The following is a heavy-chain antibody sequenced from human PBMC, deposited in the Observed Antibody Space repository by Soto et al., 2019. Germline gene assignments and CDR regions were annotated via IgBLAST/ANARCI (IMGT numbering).Heavy chain of an antibody. CDR2: IKQDGSEK. D-gene: IGHD6-13*01. J-gene: IGHJ4*02. V-gene: IGHV3-7*02. CDR1: GFTFSSDR. CDR3: ARGSSAAD. Sequence: EVQLVESGGGLVQPGGSLRLSCAASGFTFSSDRMSWVRQAPGKGLEWVANIKQDGSEKYYVDSVKGRFTISRDNAKNSLYLQMHSLRAEDTAVYFCARGSSAADWGQGTLVTVSS.